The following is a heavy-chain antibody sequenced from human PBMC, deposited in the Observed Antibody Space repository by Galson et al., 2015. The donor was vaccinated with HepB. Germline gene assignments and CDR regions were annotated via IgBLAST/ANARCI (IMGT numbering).Heavy chain of an antibody. J-gene: IGHJ6*03. CDR1: GGTFSSYA. CDR3: ARDRRYPNPLMAAAVVGGGYMDV. Sequence: SVKVSCKASGGTFSSYAISWVRQAPGQGLEWMGGIIPIFGTANYAQKFQGRVTMTRDTSTSTVYMELSSLRSEDTAVYYCARDRRYPNPLMAAAVVGGGYMDVWGKGTTVTVSS. CDR2: IIPIFGTA. D-gene: IGHD6-13*01. V-gene: IGHV1-69*05.